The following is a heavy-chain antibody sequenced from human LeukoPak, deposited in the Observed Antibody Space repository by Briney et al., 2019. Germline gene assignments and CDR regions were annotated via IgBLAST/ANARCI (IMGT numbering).Heavy chain of an antibody. Sequence: SETLSLTCTVSGGSISSYYWSWIRQPPGKGLEWIGYIYYSGSTDYNPSLKSRVTISVDTSKNQFSLKLSSVTAADTAVYYCARLHDSDAFDIWGQGTMVTVSS. D-gene: IGHD3-22*01. CDR2: IYYSGST. CDR3: ARLHDSDAFDI. V-gene: IGHV4-59*01. CDR1: GGSISSYY. J-gene: IGHJ3*02.